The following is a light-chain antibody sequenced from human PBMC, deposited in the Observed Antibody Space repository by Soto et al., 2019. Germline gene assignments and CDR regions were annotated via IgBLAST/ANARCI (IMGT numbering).Light chain of an antibody. CDR1: SSEVGGYNY. CDR3: SSKAGRNFVV. Sequence: QSALTQPPSASGSPGQSVTISCTGTSSEVGGYNYVSWYQQYPGKAPKLMIYDVLKRPSGVPDRFSGSRSGNTASLTVSGLQAEDEADYYCSSKAGRNFVVFGGGTKLTVL. V-gene: IGLV2-8*01. J-gene: IGLJ2*01. CDR2: DVL.